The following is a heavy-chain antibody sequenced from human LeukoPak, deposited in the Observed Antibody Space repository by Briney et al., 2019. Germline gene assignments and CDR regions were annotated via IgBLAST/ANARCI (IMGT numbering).Heavy chain of an antibody. CDR1: GFTFSSYW. V-gene: IGHV3-7*01. CDR2: IKEDESEK. J-gene: IGHJ4*02. CDR3: ARHVVGVGFDY. Sequence: GGSLRLSCAASGFTFSSYWMGWVRQAPGNGPEWVANIKEDESEKNYVDSVKGRFTISRDNAKNSLYLQMNSLRAEDTAVYYCARHVVGVGFDYWGQGTLVTVSS. D-gene: IGHD3-22*01.